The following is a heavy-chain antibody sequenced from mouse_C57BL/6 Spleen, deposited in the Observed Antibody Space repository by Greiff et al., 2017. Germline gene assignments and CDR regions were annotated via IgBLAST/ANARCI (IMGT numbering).Heavy chain of an antibody. CDR2: FTMYGGAT. CDR1: YFAFMASA. J-gene: IGHJ4*01. CDR3: ERAQVGEDDAMAY. D-gene: IGHD1-1*01. V-gene: IGHV1-49*01. Sequence: SGAELVRPGSSVTLSCTDSYFAFMASAMPWVKPRPGHGLEWIGSFTMYGGATEYSANFKGKATLTANTSSSTAYMELSSLTSEESAVDYCERAQVGEDDAMAYWGQGTSVTVSA.